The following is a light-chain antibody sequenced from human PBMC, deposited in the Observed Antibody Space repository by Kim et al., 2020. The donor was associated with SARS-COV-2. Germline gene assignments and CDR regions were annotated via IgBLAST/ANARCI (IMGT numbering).Light chain of an antibody. J-gene: IGKJ2*01. V-gene: IGKV3-20*01. CDR1: QSVSGSK. Sequence: EIVLTQSPGTLSLSPGERATLSCRASQSVSGSKLVWYQQKPGQAPRVLIYCASSRATGIPDRVSGSGSGTDFTLTISRLEPEDVAVYYCQQYGSSPRTFGQGTRLEI. CDR3: QQYGSSPRT. CDR2: CAS.